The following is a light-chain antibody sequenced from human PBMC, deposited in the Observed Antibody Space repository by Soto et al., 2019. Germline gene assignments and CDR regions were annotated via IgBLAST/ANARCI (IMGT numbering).Light chain of an antibody. J-gene: IGLJ1*01. CDR2: DDS. CDR1: RVGTES. CDR3: QLWDTISDRYV. V-gene: IGLV3-21*02. Sequence: SYELTLPPSVSVAPGQTARITCGGGRVGTESVHWYQQKPGQAPVLVVYDDSNRPSGIPERFSGFNSANTATLTITRVAAGDEADYYCQLWDTISDRYVFGTGTKVTVL.